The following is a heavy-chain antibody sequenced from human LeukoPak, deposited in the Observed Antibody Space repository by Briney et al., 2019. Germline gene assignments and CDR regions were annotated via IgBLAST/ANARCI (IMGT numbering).Heavy chain of an antibody. Sequence: SETLSLTCTVSGVSISSYYWSWIRQPPGKGLEWIASIYTTGSTFYNPSLKSRVTISVDPSNNQFSLKMASMTAADTAVYYCARDQDYYGSGSYGPDYWGQGILVTVSS. D-gene: IGHD3-10*01. CDR3: ARDQDYYGSGSYGPDY. J-gene: IGHJ4*02. V-gene: IGHV4-4*08. CDR1: GVSISSYY. CDR2: IYTTGST.